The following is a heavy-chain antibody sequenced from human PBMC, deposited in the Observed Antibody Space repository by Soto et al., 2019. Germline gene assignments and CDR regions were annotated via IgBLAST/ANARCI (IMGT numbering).Heavy chain of an antibody. CDR1: GGTFSSYA. D-gene: IGHD2-15*01. J-gene: IGHJ6*02. CDR3: ASSLIVVVVAATPDYYSYGMDG. CDR2: IIPIFGTA. Sequence: SVKVSCKASGGTFSSYAISWVRQAPGQGLEWMGGIIPIFGTANYAQKFQGRVTITADESTSTAYMELSSLRSEDTAVYYCASSLIVVVVAATPDYYSYGMDGWGQGTTVTVSS. V-gene: IGHV1-69*13.